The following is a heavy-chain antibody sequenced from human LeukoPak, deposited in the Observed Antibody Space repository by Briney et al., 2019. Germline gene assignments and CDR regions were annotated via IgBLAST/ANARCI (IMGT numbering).Heavy chain of an antibody. V-gene: IGHV4-30-2*01. Sequence: SETLSLTCTVSGGSISAGGSYWSWIRQTPGKGLEWIGYISHDGSTYYNPSLKSRVTISVDTSKNQFSLKLSSVTAADTAVYYCARILGRFGESPSWFDPWGQGTLVTVSS. CDR3: ARILGRFGESPSWFDP. J-gene: IGHJ5*02. D-gene: IGHD3-10*01. CDR1: GGSISAGGSY. CDR2: ISHDGST.